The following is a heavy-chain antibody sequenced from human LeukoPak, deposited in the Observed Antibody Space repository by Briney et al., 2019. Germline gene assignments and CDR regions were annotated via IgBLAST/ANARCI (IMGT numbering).Heavy chain of an antibody. CDR1: GYTFTGYY. CDR2: INPNSGGT. Sequence: ASVTVSCKASGYTFTGYYMHWVRQAPGQGLEWMGWINPNSGGTNYAQKFQGRVTMTRDTSISTAYMELSRLRSDDTAVYYCARVQRAVAILDYWGQGTLVTVSS. V-gene: IGHV1-2*02. CDR3: ARVQRAVAILDY. J-gene: IGHJ4*02. D-gene: IGHD6-19*01.